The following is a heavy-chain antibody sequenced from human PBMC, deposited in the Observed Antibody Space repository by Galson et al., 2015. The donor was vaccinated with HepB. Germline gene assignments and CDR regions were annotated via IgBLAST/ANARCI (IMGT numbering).Heavy chain of an antibody. V-gene: IGHV3-13*04. J-gene: IGHJ3*02. CDR3: ARGGAGGYQLLSHDAFDI. CDR1: GFTFSSYD. Sequence: SLRLSCAASGFTFSSYDMHWVRQATGKGLEWVSAIGTAGDTYYPGSVKGRFTISRENAKNSLYLQMNSLRAGGTAVYYCARGGAGGYQLLSHDAFDIWGQGTMVTVPS. D-gene: IGHD2-2*01. CDR2: IGTAGDT.